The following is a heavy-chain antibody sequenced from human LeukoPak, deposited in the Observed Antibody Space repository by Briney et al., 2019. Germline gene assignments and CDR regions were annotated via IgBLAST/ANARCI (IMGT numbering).Heavy chain of an antibody. D-gene: IGHD2-2*01. V-gene: IGHV3-49*04. Sequence: PGRSLRLSCTASGFTFGDYAMSWVRQAPGRGLEWVGFIRTKAYGGTTEYAASVKGRSTISRDDSTSIAYLQMNSLKTEDTAVYYCTRGDCSSTTCYACYWGQGTLVTVSS. J-gene: IGHJ4*02. CDR2: IRTKAYGGTT. CDR3: TRGDCSSTTCYACY. CDR1: GFTFGDYA.